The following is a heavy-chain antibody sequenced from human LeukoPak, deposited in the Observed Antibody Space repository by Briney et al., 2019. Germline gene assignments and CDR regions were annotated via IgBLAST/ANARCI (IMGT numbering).Heavy chain of an antibody. CDR1: GDSITHNY. CDR2: IYNSGST. J-gene: IGHJ5*02. V-gene: IGHV4-59*01. CDR3: ARDHGWSGFNWFDP. D-gene: IGHD3-3*01. Sequence: SETLSLTCTVSGDSITHNYWSWIRQPPGKGLEWVGYIYNSGSTKYNPSLKSRVTLSLDTSKNQFSLKMTSVTAADTAIYYCARDHGWSGFNWFDPWGQGILVTVSS.